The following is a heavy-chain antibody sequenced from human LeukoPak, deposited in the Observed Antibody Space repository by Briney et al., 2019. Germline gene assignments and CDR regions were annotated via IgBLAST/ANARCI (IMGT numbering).Heavy chain of an antibody. D-gene: IGHD5-12*01. Sequence: SETLSLTCTVSGGSISSSSYYWGWIRQPPGKGLEWIGSIYYSGNTYYNPSLKSRVTISVDTSKNQFSLKLSSVTAADTAVYYCARDGPVDIVATRTFDYWGQGTLVTVSS. CDR1: GGSISSSSYY. V-gene: IGHV4-39*07. J-gene: IGHJ4*02. CDR3: ARDGPVDIVATRTFDY. CDR2: IYYSGNT.